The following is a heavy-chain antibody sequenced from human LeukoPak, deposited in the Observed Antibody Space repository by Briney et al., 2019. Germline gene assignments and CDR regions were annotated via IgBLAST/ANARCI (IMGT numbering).Heavy chain of an antibody. CDR1: GFTFSSYS. CDR2: ISSSSSYI. J-gene: IGHJ4*02. D-gene: IGHD3-3*02. V-gene: IGHV3-21*04. Sequence: GGSLRLSCAASGFTFSSYSMNWVRQAPGKGLEWVSSISSSSSYIYYADSVKGRFTISRDNAKNSLYLQMNSLRAEDTALYYCTKDVLAGGLDHWGQGTLVTVSS. CDR3: TKDVLAGGLDH.